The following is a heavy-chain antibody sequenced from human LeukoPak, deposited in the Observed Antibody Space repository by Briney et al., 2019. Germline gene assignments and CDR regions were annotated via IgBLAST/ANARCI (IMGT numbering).Heavy chain of an antibody. V-gene: IGHV4-59*12. CDR2: IYYSGST. CDR3: ARPQSGLGWFDP. Sequence: SETLSLTCTVSGGSISSYYWSWIRQPPGKGLEWIGYIYYSGSTNYNPSLKGRVTMSVDTSKNQFSLKLSSVTAADTAVYYCARPQSGLGWFDPWGQGILVTVSS. CDR1: GGSISSYY. J-gene: IGHJ5*02.